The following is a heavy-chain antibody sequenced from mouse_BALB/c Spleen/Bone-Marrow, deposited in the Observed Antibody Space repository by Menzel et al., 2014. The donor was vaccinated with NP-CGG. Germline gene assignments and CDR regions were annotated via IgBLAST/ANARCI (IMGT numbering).Heavy chain of an antibody. D-gene: IGHD1-2*01. J-gene: IGHJ2*01. CDR1: GYAFSAYW. V-gene: IGHV1-80*01. Sequence: VQLQQSGAELVRPGSSVKISCRASGYAFSAYWMNWVKQRPGQGLEWIGQIYPGDGDTNYNGKFKGKATLTADKSSSTAYMQLSSLTSEDSAVYFCTRSTATFDYWGQGTTLTVSS. CDR2: IYPGDGDT. CDR3: TRSTATFDY.